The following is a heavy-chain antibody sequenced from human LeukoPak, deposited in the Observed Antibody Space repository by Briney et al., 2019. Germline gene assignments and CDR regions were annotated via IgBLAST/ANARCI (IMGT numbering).Heavy chain of an antibody. CDR2: IYHSGST. J-gene: IGHJ4*02. D-gene: IGHD2-2*01. CDR1: GGSISSSNW. V-gene: IGHV4-4*02. Sequence: SGTLSLTCAVSGGSISSSNWWSWVRQRPGKGLEWIGEIYHSGSTNYNPSLKRRVTISVDKSKNQFSLKLSSVTAADTAVYYCARYCSITSCYAAFDYWGQGTLVTVSS. CDR3: ARYCSITSCYAAFDY.